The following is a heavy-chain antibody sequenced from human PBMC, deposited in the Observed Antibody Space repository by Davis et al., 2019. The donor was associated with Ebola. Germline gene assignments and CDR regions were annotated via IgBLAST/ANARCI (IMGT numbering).Heavy chain of an antibody. D-gene: IGHD1-1*01. Sequence: AASVKVSCKASGYTFTSYGITWVRQAPGQGLEWMGWINPHNGNTNYAQSVQGRVTMTTDTSTSTAYMEVGSLRSDDTAVYYCARAQFPTTSDHWGQGTLVTVSS. V-gene: IGHV1-18*04. CDR3: ARAQFPTTSDH. J-gene: IGHJ4*02. CDR1: GYTFTSYG. CDR2: INPHNGNT.